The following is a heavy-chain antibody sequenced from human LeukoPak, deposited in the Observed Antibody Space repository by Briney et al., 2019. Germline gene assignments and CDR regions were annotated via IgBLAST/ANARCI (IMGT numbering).Heavy chain of an antibody. Sequence: PGGSLRLSCAASGFTVTNYYMNWVRQAPGKGLEWVSIIYSGATTYYADSVKGRFTISRDTSKNTVSLQMNSLRAEDTAAYFCARVGDHFHWNLDLWGRGTLVTVSS. D-gene: IGHD3-3*02. CDR3: ARVGDHFHWNLDL. J-gene: IGHJ2*01. CDR2: IYSGATT. CDR1: GFTVTNYY. V-gene: IGHV3-53*01.